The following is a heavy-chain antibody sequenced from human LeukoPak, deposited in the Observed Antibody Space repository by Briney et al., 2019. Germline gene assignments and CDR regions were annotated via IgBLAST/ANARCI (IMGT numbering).Heavy chain of an antibody. Sequence: ASETLSLTCTVSGGSISSYYWSWIRQPPGKGLGWSGYIYYSGSTNYNPSLKSRVTISVDTSKNQFSLKLSSVSAADTAVYYCARWGGYYDSSGYPRGHAFDIWGQGTMVTVSS. CDR3: ARWGGYYDSSGYPRGHAFDI. D-gene: IGHD3-22*01. V-gene: IGHV4-59*01. CDR2: IYYSGST. CDR1: GGSISSYY. J-gene: IGHJ3*02.